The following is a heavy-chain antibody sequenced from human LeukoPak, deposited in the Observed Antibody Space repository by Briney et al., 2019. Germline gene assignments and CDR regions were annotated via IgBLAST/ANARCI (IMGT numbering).Heavy chain of an antibody. V-gene: IGHV4-34*01. CDR2: INHSGST. J-gene: IGHJ4*02. CDR3: AGGSFITMVRGVKIAPDY. CDR1: GGSFSGYY. Sequence: SETLSLTCAVYGGSFSGYYWSWIRQPPGKGLEWIGEINHSGSTNYNPSLKSRVTISVDTSKNQFSLKLSSVTAADTAVYYCAGGSFITMVRGVKIAPDYWGQGTLVTVSS. D-gene: IGHD3-10*01.